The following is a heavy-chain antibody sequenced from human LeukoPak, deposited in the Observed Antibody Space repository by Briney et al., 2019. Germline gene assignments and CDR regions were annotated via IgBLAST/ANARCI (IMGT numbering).Heavy chain of an antibody. CDR3: AGNMRFGELAY. D-gene: IGHD3-10*01. V-gene: IGHV3-7*01. CDR2: IKQDGSDK. CDR1: GGSFSGYY. J-gene: IGHJ4*02. Sequence: ETLSLTCAVYGGSFSGYYWSWVRQAPGKGLEWVAGIKQDGSDKYYVDSVKGRFTISRDNAKNSLYLQMNSLRAEDTAVYYCAGNMRFGELAYWGQGTLVTVSS.